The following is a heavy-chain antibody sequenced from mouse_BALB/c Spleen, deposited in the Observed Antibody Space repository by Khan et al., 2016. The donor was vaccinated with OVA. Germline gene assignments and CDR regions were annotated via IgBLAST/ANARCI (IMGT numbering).Heavy chain of an antibody. J-gene: IGHJ3*01. CDR3: ARSPYGNFAY. Sequence: EVELVESGGGLVKPGGSLKLSCAASGFTFSTYAMSWIRQTPEKRLEWVATINSDGDYTYYPDSVTGRFTFSRDNAKNTLYLQMSSLRSEDTAMYYCARSPYGNFAYWGHGTLVTVSA. CDR1: GFTFSTYA. V-gene: IGHV5-9-3*01. CDR2: INSDGDYT. D-gene: IGHD2-1*01.